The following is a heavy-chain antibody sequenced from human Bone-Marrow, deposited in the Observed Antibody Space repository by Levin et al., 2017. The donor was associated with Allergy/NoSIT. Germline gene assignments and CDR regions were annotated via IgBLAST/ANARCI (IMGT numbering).Heavy chain of an antibody. Sequence: GGSLRLSCAVSGFTFGSHAMHWVRQAPGKGLEWVAVISYEGSRTYYADSVKGRFTISRDNSKNTLYLQMDSPRIEDTAVYFCARDPYQYDFDGYFDYWGQGTLVTVSS. V-gene: IGHV3-30-3*01. J-gene: IGHJ4*02. CDR1: GFTFGSHA. CDR2: ISYEGSRT. CDR3: ARDPYQYDFDGYFDY. D-gene: IGHD3/OR15-3a*01.